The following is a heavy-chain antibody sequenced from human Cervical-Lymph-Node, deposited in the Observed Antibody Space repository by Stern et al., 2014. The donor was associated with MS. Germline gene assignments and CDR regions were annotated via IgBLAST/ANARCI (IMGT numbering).Heavy chain of an antibody. V-gene: IGHV4-61*02. J-gene: IGHJ6*02. Sequence: QLQLQESGPGLVKPSQTLSLTCTVSGRSISSGSYYWSWIRQPAGKGLEWIGRIYTSGSTNYNPSLKSRVTISVDTSKNQFSLKLSSVTAADTAVYYCARDCRLRYFDNYGMDVWGQGTTVTVSS. CDR2: IYTSGST. CDR3: ARDCRLRYFDNYGMDV. D-gene: IGHD3-9*01. CDR1: GRSISSGSYY.